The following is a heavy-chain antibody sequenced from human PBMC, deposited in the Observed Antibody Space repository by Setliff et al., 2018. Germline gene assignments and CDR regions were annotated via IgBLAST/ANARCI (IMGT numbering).Heavy chain of an antibody. Sequence: TGGSLSLSCAASGFIFSDFGMNWVRQAPGKGLEWVALISGKTHTPFYADSVKGRFTISRDNSKNTVHLQMNRLTVEDTAVYYCAKGGSLIRGIPQYYLDVWGRGTTVTVSS. CDR3: AKGGSLIRGIPQYYLDV. CDR1: GFIFSDFG. CDR2: ISGKTHTP. V-gene: IGHV3-23*01. D-gene: IGHD3-10*01. J-gene: IGHJ6*04.